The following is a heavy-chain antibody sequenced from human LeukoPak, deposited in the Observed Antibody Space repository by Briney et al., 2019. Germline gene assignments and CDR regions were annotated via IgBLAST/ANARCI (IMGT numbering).Heavy chain of an antibody. Sequence: GGSLRLSCAASGFTFSSYSMNWVRQAPGKGLEWVSAISSGSKYIYYADLVKGRFTISRDNAKNSLYLQMNSLRAEDTAVYYCARDGHRWLVHDHWGQGTLVTVSS. J-gene: IGHJ4*02. V-gene: IGHV3-21*01. CDR3: ARDGHRWLVHDH. CDR1: GFTFSSYS. D-gene: IGHD6-19*01. CDR2: ISSGSKYI.